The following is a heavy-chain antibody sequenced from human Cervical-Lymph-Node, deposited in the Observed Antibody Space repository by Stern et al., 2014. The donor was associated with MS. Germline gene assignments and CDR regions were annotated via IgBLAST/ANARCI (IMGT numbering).Heavy chain of an antibody. CDR1: GGSVSSNDYY. Sequence: QLQLQESGPGLVKSSETLSLTCTVSGGSVSSNDYYWSWIRQPPGKGLEHIGHVYYTGSANYNPSLKSRVTIIIDTSRNQFSLNLSSVTAADTAVYFCARDKIVREFVAYSYYGMDVWGQGTTVTVSS. CDR3: ARDKIVREFVAYSYYGMDV. V-gene: IGHV4-61*08. D-gene: IGHD3-10*01. J-gene: IGHJ6*02. CDR2: VYYTGSA.